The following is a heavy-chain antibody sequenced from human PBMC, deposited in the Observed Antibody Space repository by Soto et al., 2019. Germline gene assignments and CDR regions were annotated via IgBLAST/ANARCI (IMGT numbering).Heavy chain of an antibody. J-gene: IGHJ4*02. CDR3: AKDDNADLYGLLDY. D-gene: IGHD4-17*01. V-gene: IGHV3-30*18. Sequence: SLRLSCAASGFTFSSYGMHWVRQAPGKGLEWVAVISYDGSNKYYADSVKGRFTISRDNSKNTLYLQMNSLRAEDTAVYYCAKDDNADLYGLLDYWGQGTLVTVSS. CDR2: ISYDGSNK. CDR1: GFTFSSYG.